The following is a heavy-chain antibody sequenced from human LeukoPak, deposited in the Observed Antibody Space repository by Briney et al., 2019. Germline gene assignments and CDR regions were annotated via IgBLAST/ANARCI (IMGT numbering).Heavy chain of an antibody. J-gene: IGHJ4*02. Sequence: GGSLRLSCAASGFTVSSNYMSWVRQAPGKGLEWVSVIYSGGSTYYADPVKGRFTISRDNSKNTLYLQMNSLRAEDTAVYYCARDLYSSGWTDYWGQGTLVTVSS. CDR3: ARDLYSSGWTDY. CDR1: GFTVSSNY. V-gene: IGHV3-53*01. CDR2: IYSGGST. D-gene: IGHD6-19*01.